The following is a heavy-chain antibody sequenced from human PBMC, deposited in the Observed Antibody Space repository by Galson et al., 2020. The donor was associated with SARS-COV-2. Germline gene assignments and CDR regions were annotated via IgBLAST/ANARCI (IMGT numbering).Heavy chain of an antibody. CDR1: GGSISSYY. V-gene: IGHV4-59*01. J-gene: IGHJ5*02. Sequence: SETLSLTCTVSGGSISSYYWSWIRQPPGKGLEWIGYIYYSGRTNYNPSLKSRVTISVDTSKNQFSLKLSSVTAADTAVYYCARMALGYCSGGSCYSGLDPWVQGTLVTVSS. CDR2: IYYSGRT. CDR3: ARMALGYCSGGSCYSGLDP. D-gene: IGHD2-15*01.